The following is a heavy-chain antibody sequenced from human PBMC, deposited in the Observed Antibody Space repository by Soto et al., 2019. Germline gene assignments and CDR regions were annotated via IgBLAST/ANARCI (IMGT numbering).Heavy chain of an antibody. V-gene: IGHV1-69*06. D-gene: IGHD3-9*01. CDR2: IIPIFGTA. CDR1: GGTFSSYA. CDR3: AREPRRAYDILTGYYMGYYYYGMDV. J-gene: IGHJ6*02. Sequence: ASVKVSCKASGGTFSSYAISWVRQAPGQGLEWMGGIIPIFGTANYAQKFQGRVTTTADKSTSTAYMELSSLRSEDTAVYYCAREPRRAYDILTGYYMGYYYYGMDVWGQGTTVTVSS.